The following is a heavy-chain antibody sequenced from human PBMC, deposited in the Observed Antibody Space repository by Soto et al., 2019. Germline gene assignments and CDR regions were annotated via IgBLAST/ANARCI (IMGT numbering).Heavy chain of an antibody. CDR1: GGSVSSGSYY. CDR2: IYYSGST. V-gene: IGHV4-61*01. J-gene: IGHJ6*02. Sequence: PSETLSLTCTVSGGSVSSGSYYWSWIRQPPGKGLEWIGYIYYSGSTNYNPSLKSRVTISVDTSKNQFSLKLSSVTAADTAVYYCARVLRYFDLDYYGMDVWGQGTTVPSP. CDR3: ARVLRYFDLDYYGMDV. D-gene: IGHD3-9*01.